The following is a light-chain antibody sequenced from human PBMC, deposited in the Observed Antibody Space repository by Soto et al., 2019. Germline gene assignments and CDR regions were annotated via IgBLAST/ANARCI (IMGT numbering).Light chain of an antibody. CDR2: FAS. J-gene: IGKJ4*01. CDR3: QQAKTAPLT. Sequence: DIQMTQSPSSLAASVGDRVTITCRASQGIRNYLVWYQQKPGKPPKPLIFFASTFQSGGPSRFSGSGSGTHFTLTISSLQPEDVATYYCQQAKTAPLTFGGGTRVEL. V-gene: IGKV1-27*01. CDR1: QGIRNY.